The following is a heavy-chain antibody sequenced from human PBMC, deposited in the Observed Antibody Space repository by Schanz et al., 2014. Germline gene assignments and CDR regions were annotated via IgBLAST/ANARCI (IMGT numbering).Heavy chain of an antibody. J-gene: IGHJ6*02. D-gene: IGHD3-3*01. CDR1: ELTLSTHA. Sequence: LESGGTLVQPGGSLRLSCAGSELTLSTHAMTWVRQAPGKGLEWVSTVTNGGGAFYADPVKGRFTVSRDNSKNMLFLQMNSLRVEDTAIYYCAKNWKDDQKVVRPGWSDGMDVWGQGTTVTVSS. CDR2: VTNGGGA. V-gene: IGHV3-23*01. CDR3: AKNWKDDQKVVRPGWSDGMDV.